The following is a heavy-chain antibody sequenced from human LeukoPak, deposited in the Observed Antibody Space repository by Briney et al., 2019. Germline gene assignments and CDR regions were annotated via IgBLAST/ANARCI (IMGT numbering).Heavy chain of an antibody. CDR3: ARDVVGSLDY. J-gene: IGHJ4*02. CDR2: IKGDESAK. Sequence: GGSLRLSCAASGFTFSTYWMAWVRQAPGKGLEWVANIKGDESAKHQADSVKGRFTISRDNAHNSVYLQMSSLRGEDKGVYYCARDVVGSLDYWGQGTLVTVSS. V-gene: IGHV3-7*01. D-gene: IGHD1-26*01. CDR1: GFTFSTYW.